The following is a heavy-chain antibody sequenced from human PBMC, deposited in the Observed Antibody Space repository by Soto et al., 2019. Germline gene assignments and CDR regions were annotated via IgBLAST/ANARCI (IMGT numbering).Heavy chain of an antibody. CDR2: INTDGSII. V-gene: IGHV3-74*01. J-gene: IGHJ4*02. CDR1: GLIFSNYK. Sequence: PGGSLRLSSAASGLIFSNYKMHWVRQAPGKGLVWVSRINTDGSIIDYADSVKGRFTVSRDNAKNTLYLQMNSLRADDTAVYYCARDTDGLHYWGQGTLVTVSS. CDR3: ARDTDGLHY.